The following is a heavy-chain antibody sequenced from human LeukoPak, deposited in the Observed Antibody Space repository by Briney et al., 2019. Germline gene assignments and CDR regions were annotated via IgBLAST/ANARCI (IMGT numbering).Heavy chain of an antibody. Sequence: DSVKVSCKASGYTFTGYYMHWVRQAPGQGLEWMGWINPNSGGTNYAQKFQGRVTMTRDTSISTAYMELSRLRSDDTAVYYCARAGQWLVLYYFDYWGQGTLVTVSS. D-gene: IGHD6-19*01. CDR3: ARAGQWLVLYYFDY. CDR1: GYTFTGYY. J-gene: IGHJ4*02. CDR2: INPNSGGT. V-gene: IGHV1-2*02.